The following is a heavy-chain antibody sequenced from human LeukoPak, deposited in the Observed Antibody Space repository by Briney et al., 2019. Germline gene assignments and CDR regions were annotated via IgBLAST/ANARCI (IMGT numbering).Heavy chain of an antibody. CDR3: ARVWYYYGSGSSKYFDY. V-gene: IGHV3-11*06. Sequence: GGSLRLSCAASGFTFSDYYMSWIRQAPGKGLEWVSYISSSSSYTNYADSVKGRFTTSRDNAKNSLYLQMNSLRAEDTAVYYCARVWYYYGSGSSKYFDYWGQGTLVTVSS. D-gene: IGHD3-10*01. CDR2: ISSSSSYT. J-gene: IGHJ4*02. CDR1: GFTFSDYY.